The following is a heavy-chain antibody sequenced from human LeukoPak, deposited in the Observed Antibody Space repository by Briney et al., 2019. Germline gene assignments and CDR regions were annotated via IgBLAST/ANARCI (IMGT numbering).Heavy chain of an antibody. CDR2: IKQDGSEK. CDR3: ARVSPEIVVVTGTGAPDY. J-gene: IGHJ4*02. CDR1: GFTFSNYW. Sequence: PGGSLRLSCAASGFTFSNYWMSWVRQAPGKGLEWVANIKQDGSEKYYVDSVKGRFTISRDNARNSLYLQMISLRAEDTAVYYCARVSPEIVVVTGTGAPDYWGQGTLVTVSS. V-gene: IGHV3-7*05. D-gene: IGHD2-21*02.